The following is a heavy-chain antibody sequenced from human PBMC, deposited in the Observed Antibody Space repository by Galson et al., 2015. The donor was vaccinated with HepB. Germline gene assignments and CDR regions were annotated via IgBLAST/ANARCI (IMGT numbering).Heavy chain of an antibody. CDR2: MNPNSGYT. V-gene: IGHV1-8*01. CDR1: GYTFSSYD. D-gene: IGHD3-10*01. CDR3: ARVMAHYYGSGTYVLED. Sequence: SVKVSCKASGYTFSSYDINWVRQTAGQGLEWMGWMNPNSGYTGYAQKFQDRVTMTRNSSISTAYMELSSLRSEDTAVYYCARVMAHYYGSGTYVLEDWGQGTLVSVSS. J-gene: IGHJ4*02.